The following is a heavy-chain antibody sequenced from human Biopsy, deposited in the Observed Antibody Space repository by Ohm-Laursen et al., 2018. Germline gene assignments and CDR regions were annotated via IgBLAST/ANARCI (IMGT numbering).Heavy chain of an antibody. CDR3: ARATNSTSWPYYYFYGMDV. V-gene: IGHV4-59*01. CDR1: GGSISSDY. CDR2: IYYSGST. J-gene: IGHJ6*02. Sequence: SQTLSLTCTVSGGSISSDYWSWIRQTPGKGLEWIGHIYYSGSTNYNHSLKSRVTISVDTSRNQFSLRLNSVTAADTAVYYCARATNSTSWPYYYFYGMDVWGQGTTVTVSS. D-gene: IGHD2/OR15-2a*01.